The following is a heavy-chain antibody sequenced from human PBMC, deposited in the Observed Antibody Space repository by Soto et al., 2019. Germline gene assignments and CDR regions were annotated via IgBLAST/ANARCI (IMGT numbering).Heavy chain of an antibody. J-gene: IGHJ5*01. V-gene: IGHV3-23*01. D-gene: IGHD3-22*01. CDR3: AKEQFYYYDSSGYHDNPYDSTWFDP. CDR1: GFTFSSYA. Sequence: GGSLRLSCAASGFTFSSYAMSWVRQAPGKGLEWVSAISGSGGSTYYADSVKGRFTISRDNSKNTLYLQMNSLRAEDTAVYYCAKEQFYYYDSSGYHDNPYDSTWFDPWGQEDLVTVSS. CDR2: ISGSGGST.